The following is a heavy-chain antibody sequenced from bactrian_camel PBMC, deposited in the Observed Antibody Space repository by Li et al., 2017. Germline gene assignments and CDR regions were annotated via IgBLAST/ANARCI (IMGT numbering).Heavy chain of an antibody. Sequence: VQLVESGGGAVQPGGSLRLSCAAASGYIASGTCMGWFRQAPGKEPEGVAATDSDSDGSTSYADSVKGRFTISQDNAKNTLYLEMNSLKPEDTAMYYCAAETRTGWIMASYWGQGTQVTVS. D-gene: IGHD3*01. CDR1: GYIASGTC. J-gene: IGHJ4*01. CDR2: TDSDSDGST. CDR3: AAETRTGWIMASY. V-gene: IGHV3S42*01.